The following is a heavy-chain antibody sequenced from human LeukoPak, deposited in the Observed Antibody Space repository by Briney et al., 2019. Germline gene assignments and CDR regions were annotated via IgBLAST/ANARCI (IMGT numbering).Heavy chain of an antibody. Sequence: ASVKVSCKASGYTFTGYYMHWVRQAPGQGLEWMGWINPNSGGTNYAQKFQGRVTITADESTSTAYMELSSLRSEDTAVYYCARHKVSSSRDRYYYYMDVWGKGTTVTVSS. CDR2: INPNSGGT. J-gene: IGHJ6*03. V-gene: IGHV1-2*02. CDR3: ARHKVSSSRDRYYYYMDV. CDR1: GYTFTGYY. D-gene: IGHD6-6*01.